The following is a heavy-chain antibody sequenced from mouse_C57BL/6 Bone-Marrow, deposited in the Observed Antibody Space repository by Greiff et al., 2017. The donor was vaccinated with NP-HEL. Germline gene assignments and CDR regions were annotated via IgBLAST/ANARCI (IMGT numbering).Heavy chain of an antibody. CDR2: IWTGGGT. CDR1: GFSLTSYA. D-gene: IGHD2-1*01. Sequence: VQLQQSGPGLVAPSQSLSITCTVSGFSLTSYAISWVRQPPGKGLEWLGVIWTGGGTNYNSALKSRLSISKDNSKSQVFLKMNSLQTDDTARYYCARKGFYGNYWYFDVWGTGTTVTVSS. CDR3: ARKGFYGNYWYFDV. J-gene: IGHJ1*03. V-gene: IGHV2-9-1*01.